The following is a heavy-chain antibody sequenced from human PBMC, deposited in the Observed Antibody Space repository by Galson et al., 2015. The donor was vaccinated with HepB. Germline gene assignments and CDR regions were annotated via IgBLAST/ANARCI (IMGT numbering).Heavy chain of an antibody. CDR2: ISYDGSDK. V-gene: IGHV3-30*04. Sequence: SLRLSCAASGFTFSSYAMHWVRQAPGKGLEWVAVISYDGSDKNYVDYVKGRFTITRDNLKNTLHLQMNSLRAEDTAVYYCARPTSVRLWRGYYFDFWGQGTLVTVSS. CDR3: ARPTSVRLWRGYYFDF. D-gene: IGHD4/OR15-4a*01. CDR1: GFTFSSYA. J-gene: IGHJ4*02.